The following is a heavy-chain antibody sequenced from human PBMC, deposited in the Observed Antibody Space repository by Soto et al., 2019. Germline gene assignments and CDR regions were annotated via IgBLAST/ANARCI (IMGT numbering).Heavy chain of an antibody. Sequence: QVQLVESGGGVVQPGRSLRLSCAASGVTFSSYGMHWVRQAPGKGLEWVAVISYDGSNKYYADSLKGRFTISRDNSKNTLYRQMNSLRAEDTAVYYCAKDRAADYRGQGTLGTGSS. CDR2: ISYDGSNK. V-gene: IGHV3-30*18. CDR3: AKDRAADY. D-gene: IGHD6-25*01. J-gene: IGHJ4*02. CDR1: GVTFSSYG.